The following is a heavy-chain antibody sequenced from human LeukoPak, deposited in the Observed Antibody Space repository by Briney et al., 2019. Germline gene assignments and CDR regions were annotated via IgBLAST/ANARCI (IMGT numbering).Heavy chain of an antibody. J-gene: IGHJ4*02. D-gene: IGHD3-10*01. CDR3: ARDQYGSGSYSRLDY. CDR1: GFTFSSYS. Sequence: GGSLRLSCAASGFTFSSYSMNWVRQAPGKGLEWVSSISSSSSYIYYADSVKGRFTTSRDNAKNSLYLQMNSLRAEDTAAYYCARDQYGSGSYSRLDYWGQGTLVTVSS. V-gene: IGHV3-21*01. CDR2: ISSSSSYI.